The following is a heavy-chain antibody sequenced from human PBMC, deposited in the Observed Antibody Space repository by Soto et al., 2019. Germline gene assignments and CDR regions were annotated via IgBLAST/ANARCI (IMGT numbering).Heavy chain of an antibody. J-gene: IGHJ4*02. CDR3: ARGGTFAYDTSGYSVY. V-gene: IGHV1-2*02. D-gene: IGHD3-22*01. CDR1: GYTFSAYY. Sequence: GASVKVSCKTSGYTFSAYYMHWVRQAPGQGLEWMGWINPKSGGTLYAQKFQGRVTMTRDTSISTAYMELSRLRSDDTAVYYCARGGTFAYDTSGYSVYWGQGTLVPVSS. CDR2: INPKSGGT.